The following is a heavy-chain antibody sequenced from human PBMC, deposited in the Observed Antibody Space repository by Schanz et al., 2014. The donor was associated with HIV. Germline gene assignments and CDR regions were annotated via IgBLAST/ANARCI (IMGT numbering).Heavy chain of an antibody. J-gene: IGHJ3*02. Sequence: EVQLVESGGGLVQPGRSLRLSCAASGFTFDDYAMHWVRQAPGKGLEWVSGISWNSGRIGYADSVKGRFTISRDNAKNSLYLQMNSLRAEDTALYYCAKGTFLAADGHDAFDIWGQGTMVTVSS. CDR2: ISWNSGRI. V-gene: IGHV3-9*01. CDR1: GFTFDDYA. D-gene: IGHD6-13*01. CDR3: AKGTFLAADGHDAFDI.